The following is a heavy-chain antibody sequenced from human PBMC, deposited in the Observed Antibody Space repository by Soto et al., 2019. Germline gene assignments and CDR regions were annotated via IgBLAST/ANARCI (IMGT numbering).Heavy chain of an antibody. CDR2: IIPIFDTA. CDR1: GGTFSSYA. J-gene: IGHJ5*02. D-gene: IGHD3-9*01. Sequence: QVQLVQSGAEVKKPGSSVKVSCKASGGTFSSYAISWVRQAPGQALEWMGGIIPIFDTANYAQKFQGRVTITADKSTSTAYMELSSLRSEDTAVYYCARDKAVDWSHVFEYAPFDPWGQGTLVTVSS. CDR3: ARDKAVDWSHVFEYAPFDP. V-gene: IGHV1-69*06.